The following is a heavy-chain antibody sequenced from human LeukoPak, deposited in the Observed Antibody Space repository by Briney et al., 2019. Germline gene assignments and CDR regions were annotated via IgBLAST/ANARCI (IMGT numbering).Heavy chain of an antibody. V-gene: IGHV4-39*07. CDR1: GGSISSTRHY. CDR3: ARFIPTGTKYYDSSGYLDY. Sequence: PSETLSLTCTVSGGSISSTRHYWGWIRQPPGKKGLEWIGSIYYDGKTFYNPSLKSRDTISLDTSQSRFSLKLSSVTAADTAVYYCARFIPTGTKYYDSSGYLDYWGQGTLVTVSS. CDR2: IYYDGKT. J-gene: IGHJ4*02. D-gene: IGHD3-22*01.